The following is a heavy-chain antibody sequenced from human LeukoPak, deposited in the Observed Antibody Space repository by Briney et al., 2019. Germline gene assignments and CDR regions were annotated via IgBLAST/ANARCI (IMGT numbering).Heavy chain of an antibody. D-gene: IGHD2-15*01. CDR3: AREGGYCYGDSCRYFDY. CDR2: VSTCSRDI. V-gene: IGHV3-21*01. Sequence: GGSLRLSCAASGFTFSSYSMNWVRQAPGKGLEWVSSVSTCSRDIYYADSVKGRFTISRDSAKNSLYLQMNSLRAEDTAVYYCAREGGYCYGDSCRYFDYWGQGTLVTVSS. J-gene: IGHJ4*02. CDR1: GFTFSSYS.